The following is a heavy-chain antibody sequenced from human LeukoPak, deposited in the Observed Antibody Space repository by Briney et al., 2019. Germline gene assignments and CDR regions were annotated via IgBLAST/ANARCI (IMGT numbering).Heavy chain of an antibody. V-gene: IGHV3-30*18. D-gene: IGHD6-13*01. CDR1: GFTFSSYA. Sequence: PGGSLRLSCAASGFTFSSYAMHWVRQAPGKGLEWVAVISYDGSNKYYADSVKGRFTISRDNSKNTLYLQMNSLRAGDTAVYYCAKVTPVKYSNSWLDYWGQGTLVTVSS. J-gene: IGHJ4*02. CDR3: AKVTPVKYSNSWLDY. CDR2: ISYDGSNK.